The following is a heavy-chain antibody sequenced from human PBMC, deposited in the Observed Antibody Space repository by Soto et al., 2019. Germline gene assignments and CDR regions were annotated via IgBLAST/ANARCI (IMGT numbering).Heavy chain of an antibody. J-gene: IGHJ4*02. CDR1: GGSISSYY. D-gene: IGHD2-8*02. V-gene: IGHV4-59*01. CDR2: IYYSEIT. Sequence: SDTLSLTCTVSGGSISSYYWSWIRQPPGTGLEWIGYIYYSEITDYNHSHKSRVNISVDTSKSQFSLKLSSVTAADTAVYYCARGGGVYYFDYWGQGTLVTVS. CDR3: ARGGGVYYFDY.